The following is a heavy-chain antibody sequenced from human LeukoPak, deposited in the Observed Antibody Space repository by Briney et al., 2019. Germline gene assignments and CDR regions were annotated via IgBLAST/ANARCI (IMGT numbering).Heavy chain of an antibody. CDR3: ARGRSCSSTSCLNFDY. D-gene: IGHD2-2*01. CDR2: INHSGST. CDR1: GGSFSGYY. J-gene: IGHJ4*02. V-gene: IGHV4-34*01. Sequence: SETLSLTCAVYGGSFSGYYWSWIRQPPGKGLEWIGEINHSGSTNYNPSLKSRVTISVDTSKNQFSLKLSSVTAADTAVYYCARGRSCSSTSCLNFDYWGQGTLVTVPS.